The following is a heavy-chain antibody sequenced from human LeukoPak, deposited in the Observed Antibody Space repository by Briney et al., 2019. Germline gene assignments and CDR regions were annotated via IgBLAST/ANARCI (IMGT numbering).Heavy chain of an antibody. CDR3: AKDVPTVTEDY. CDR2: ISYDGSNK. D-gene: IGHD4-17*01. CDR1: GFTFSSYA. Sequence: PGRSLRLSCAASGFTFSSYAMHWVRQAPGKGLEWVAVISYDGSNKYYADSVKGRFTISRDNSKNTLYLQMNSLRAEDTAVYYCAKDVPTVTEDYWGQGTLVTVSS. V-gene: IGHV3-30-3*01. J-gene: IGHJ4*02.